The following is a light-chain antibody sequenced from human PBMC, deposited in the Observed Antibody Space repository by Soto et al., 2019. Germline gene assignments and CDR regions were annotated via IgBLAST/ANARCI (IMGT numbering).Light chain of an antibody. Sequence: DIQMTQSPSTLSASIGDRVTITCRASQNINNWIAWYQQKPGKDPKFLIYDASTLESWVPSRFSGSGFGTEFSLTISILRPDDFGSYYCQHMRTFGQGTKVEMK. J-gene: IGKJ1*01. CDR2: DAS. CDR3: QHMRT. CDR1: QNINNW. V-gene: IGKV1-5*01.